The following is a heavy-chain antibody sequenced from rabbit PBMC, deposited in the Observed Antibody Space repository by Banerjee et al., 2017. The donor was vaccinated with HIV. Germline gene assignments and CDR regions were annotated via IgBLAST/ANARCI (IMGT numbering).Heavy chain of an antibody. Sequence: SLEESGGDLVKPGASLTLTCTASGFTITTSDYMCWVRQAPGKGLEWIACIDAGSSVTTCYASWAKGRFTISKTSSTTVTLQMTSLTAADTATYFCARGYYDDYGNWSLWGPGTLVTVS. J-gene: IGHJ6*01. CDR3: ARGYYDDYGNWSL. D-gene: IGHD2-1*01. CDR1: GFTITTSDY. CDR2: IDAGSSVTT. V-gene: IGHV1S40*01.